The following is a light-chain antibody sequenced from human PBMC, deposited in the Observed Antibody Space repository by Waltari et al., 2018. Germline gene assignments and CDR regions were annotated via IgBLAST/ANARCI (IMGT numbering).Light chain of an antibody. J-gene: IGKJ2*01. CDR3: QQSYSAPRT. CDR2: AAS. Sequence: DIQMTQSPSSLSASVGDRVTITCRASQSIAGRVTWYQQKPGRAPQLLIHAASTLQSGVPPRCSGSGSGTDFTLTISSLQPEDFSTYYCQQSYSAPRTFGQGTKLDIK. V-gene: IGKV1-39*01. CDR1: QSIAGR.